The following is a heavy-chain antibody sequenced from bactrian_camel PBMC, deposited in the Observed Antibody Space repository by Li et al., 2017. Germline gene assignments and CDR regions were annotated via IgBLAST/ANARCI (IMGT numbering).Heavy chain of an antibody. CDR2: LGTVVGGVT. CDR3: AADPNRGWGDFKIGNNWRY. D-gene: IGHD5*01. V-gene: IGHV3S54*01. Sequence: QLVESGGGSVQTGGSLRLSCTASPIVYCTYAVSWYRQAPGKEREGVATLGTVVGGVTYYADSVKGRFTISRDNAKNMLYLQMNSLKPEDTAMYYCAADPNRGWGDFKIGNNWRYWGQGTQVTVS. J-gene: IGHJ4*01. CDR1: PIVYCTYA.